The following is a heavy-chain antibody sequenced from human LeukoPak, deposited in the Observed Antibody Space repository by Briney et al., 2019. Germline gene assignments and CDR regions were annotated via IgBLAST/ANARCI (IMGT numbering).Heavy chain of an antibody. J-gene: IGHJ4*02. Sequence: GASVKVSCKASGYTFTSYDVNWVRQAPGQGLEWMGWMNPNSGNTGYAQKFQGRVTMTRNTSISTAYMELSSLRSEDTAVYYCARGDTMIVVVFDYWGQGTLVTVSS. CDR3: ARGDTMIVVVFDY. V-gene: IGHV1-8*01. D-gene: IGHD3-22*01. CDR1: GYTFTSYD. CDR2: MNPNSGNT.